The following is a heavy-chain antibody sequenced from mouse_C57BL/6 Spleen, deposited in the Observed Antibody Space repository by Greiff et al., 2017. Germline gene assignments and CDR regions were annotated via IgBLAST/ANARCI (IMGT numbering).Heavy chain of an antibody. CDR1: GFTFSDYG. Sequence: EVMLVESGGGLVKPGGSLKLSCAASGFTFSDYGMHWVRQAPEKGLEWVAYISSGSSTICYADTVKGRFTISRDNAKNTLFLQMTSLRSEDTAMYYCSIVTTGYWGQGTTLTVSS. CDR2: ISSGSSTI. J-gene: IGHJ2*01. V-gene: IGHV5-17*01. D-gene: IGHD2-5*01. CDR3: SIVTTGY.